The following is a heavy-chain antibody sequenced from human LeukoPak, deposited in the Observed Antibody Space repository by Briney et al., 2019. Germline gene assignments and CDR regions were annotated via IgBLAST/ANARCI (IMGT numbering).Heavy chain of an antibody. J-gene: IGHJ4*02. CDR2: IYYSGST. D-gene: IGHD3-10*01. CDR3: ARVVVRGVLFDY. V-gene: IGHV4-59*12. Sequence: PSETLSLTCTASGGSISSYYWSWIRQPPGKGLEWIGYIYYSGSTKYNPSLKSRVTISVDTSKNQFSLKLRSVTAADTAVYYCARVVVRGVLFDYWGQGTLVTVSS. CDR1: GGSISSYY.